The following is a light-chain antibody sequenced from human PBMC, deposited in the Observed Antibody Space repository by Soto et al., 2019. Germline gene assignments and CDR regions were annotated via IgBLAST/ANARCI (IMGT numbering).Light chain of an antibody. CDR2: DAS. CDR1: QSISSR. J-gene: IGKJ1*01. V-gene: IGKV1-5*01. Sequence: DIQMTQSPSTLSASVGDRVTITCRASQSISSRLAWYQQKPGKAPKLLIYDASSLESGVPSRFSGSGSGTEFPLTISSLQPDDFATYYCQQYNSYLWTFGQGTKVEIK. CDR3: QQYNSYLWT.